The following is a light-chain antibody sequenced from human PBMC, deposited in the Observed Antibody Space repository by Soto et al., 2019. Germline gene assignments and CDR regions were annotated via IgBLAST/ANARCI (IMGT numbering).Light chain of an antibody. CDR3: QQYGSSPLT. V-gene: IGKV3-20*01. CDR1: QSVSSNY. J-gene: IGKJ4*01. Sequence: EIVLTQSPGTLSLSPWEIATLSFMASQSVSSNYLAWYQQKPGQAPKVLIYRASIRATGIPGRFTGSGSGTAFTLTISRMEPEDFAVYYCQQYGSSPLTFGGGTKVDIK. CDR2: RAS.